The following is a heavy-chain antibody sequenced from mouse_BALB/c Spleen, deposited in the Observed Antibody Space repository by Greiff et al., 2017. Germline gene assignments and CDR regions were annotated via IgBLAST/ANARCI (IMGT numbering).Heavy chain of an antibody. Sequence: EVKLQESGGGLVQPGGSLRLSCATSGFTFTDYYMSWVRQPPGKALEWLGFIRNKANGYTTEYSASVKGRFTISRDNSQSILYLQMNTLRAEDSATYYCARDGYDAMDYWGQGTSVTVSS. J-gene: IGHJ4*01. CDR1: GFTFTDYY. CDR3: ARDGYDAMDY. CDR2: IRNKANGYTT. V-gene: IGHV7-3*02.